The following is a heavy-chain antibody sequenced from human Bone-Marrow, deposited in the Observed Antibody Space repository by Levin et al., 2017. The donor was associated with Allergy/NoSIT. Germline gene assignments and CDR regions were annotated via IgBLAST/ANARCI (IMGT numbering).Heavy chain of an antibody. CDR1: GGTFNNYA. J-gene: IGHJ5*02. CDR3: ARGVSNGLWFDL. V-gene: IGHV1-69*01. D-gene: IGHD2-8*01. CDR2: VIPIFGKP. Sequence: KISCKASGGTFNNYAVSWVRQAPGQGLEWMGGVIPIFGKPIYAHKFQDRLTTTADESTDTAYMELSSLRSDDTAVYYCARGVSNGLWFDLWGQGTLVTVSS.